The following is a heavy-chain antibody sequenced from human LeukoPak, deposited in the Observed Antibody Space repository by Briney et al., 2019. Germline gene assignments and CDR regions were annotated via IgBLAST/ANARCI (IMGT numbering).Heavy chain of an antibody. Sequence: SETLSLTCTVSGDSIYSSSHYWGWIRQPPGKGLEWIGSIYYSGSTYYNPSLKSRVTISVDTAKNQFSLKLSSLTAADTAVYYCARGMYDNSGQHYYFYYALEVWGQGTTVIVSS. CDR3: ARGMYDNSGQHYYFYYALEV. CDR1: GDSIYSSSHY. CDR2: IYYSGST. J-gene: IGHJ6*02. V-gene: IGHV4-39*07. D-gene: IGHD3-22*01.